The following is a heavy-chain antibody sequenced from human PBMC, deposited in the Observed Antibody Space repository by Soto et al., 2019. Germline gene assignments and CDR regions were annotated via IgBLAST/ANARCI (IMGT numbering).Heavy chain of an antibody. J-gene: IGHJ6*02. D-gene: IGHD6-6*01. CDR3: ARQGGWQLVRNYGMDV. V-gene: IGHV4-39*01. CDR1: CGSISSSSYY. Sequence: PSETLSLTCTVSCGSISSSSYYWGWIRQPPGKGLEWIGSIYYSGSTYYNPSLKSRVTISVDTSKNQFSLKLSSVTAADTAVYYCARQGGWQLVRNYGMDVWGQGTTVTVSS. CDR2: IYYSGST.